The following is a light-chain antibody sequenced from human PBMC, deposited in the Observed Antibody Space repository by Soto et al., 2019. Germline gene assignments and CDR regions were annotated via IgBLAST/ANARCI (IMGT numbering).Light chain of an antibody. CDR1: QSVSSN. CDR2: GAS. Sequence: EIVMTQSPATLSVSPGERATLSCRARQSVSSNLAWYQQKPGQAPRLLIYGASTRATGIPARFSGSGSGTEFTLTISSLQSEDFAVYYCQQYNNWAGWTFGQGTKVEIK. CDR3: QQYNNWAGWT. J-gene: IGKJ1*01. V-gene: IGKV3-15*01.